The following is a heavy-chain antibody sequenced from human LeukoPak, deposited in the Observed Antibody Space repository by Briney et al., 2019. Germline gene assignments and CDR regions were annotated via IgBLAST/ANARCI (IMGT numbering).Heavy chain of an antibody. V-gene: IGHV3-30-3*01. D-gene: IGHD1-26*01. Sequence: PGRSLRLSCAASGFTFSSYAMHWVRQAPGKGLERVAVISYDGSNKYYADSVKGRFTISRDNSKNTLYLQMNGLRAEDTAVYYCARVGALRIYYYGMDVWGQGTTVTVSS. J-gene: IGHJ6*02. CDR2: ISYDGSNK. CDR3: ARVGALRIYYYGMDV. CDR1: GFTFSSYA.